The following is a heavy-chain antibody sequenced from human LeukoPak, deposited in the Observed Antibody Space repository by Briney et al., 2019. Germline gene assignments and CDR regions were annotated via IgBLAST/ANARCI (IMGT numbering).Heavy chain of an antibody. Sequence: SQTLSLTCIVSGGSISRGSYYWNWIRQPAGKGPEWMGRVYNSGSTNYNPSLKSRVTISTDMSKNQFSLKLSSVTAADTAVYYCARQTFGALYFDSWGQGTLVTVSS. CDR2: VYNSGST. CDR1: GGSISRGSYY. D-gene: IGHD3-10*01. V-gene: IGHV4-61*02. J-gene: IGHJ4*02. CDR3: ARQTFGALYFDS.